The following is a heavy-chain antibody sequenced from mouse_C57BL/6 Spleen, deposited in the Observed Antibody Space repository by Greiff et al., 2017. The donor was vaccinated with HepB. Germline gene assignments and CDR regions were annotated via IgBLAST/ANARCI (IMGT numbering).Heavy chain of an antibody. J-gene: IGHJ3*01. CDR2: ISSGGDYI. D-gene: IGHD2-4*01. CDR3: TRGGLSDYAWFAY. Sequence: EVKLMESGEGLVKPGGSLKLSCAASGFTFSSYAMSWVRQTPEKRLEWVAYISSGGDYIYYADTVTGRFTISRDNARHTLYLQMSSLKSEDTAMYYCTRGGLSDYAWFAYWGQVTLVTVSA. CDR1: GFTFSSYA. V-gene: IGHV5-9-1*02.